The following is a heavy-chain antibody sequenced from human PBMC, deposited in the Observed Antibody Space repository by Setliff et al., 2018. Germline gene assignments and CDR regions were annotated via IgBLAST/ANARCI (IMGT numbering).Heavy chain of an antibody. D-gene: IGHD3-10*01. CDR2: ISSIGRLI. CDR1: GFTFSDSA. J-gene: IGHJ6*04. Sequence: GGSLRLSCSGSGFTFSDSAVHWVRQAPGKGLEWISYISSIGRLIHYADSVKGRFTVFRGNAGNSVHLQMNNLRVDDAAIYYCASPPIRQYYMDVWGKGTTVTVSS. V-gene: IGHV3-11*01. CDR3: ASPPIRQYYMDV.